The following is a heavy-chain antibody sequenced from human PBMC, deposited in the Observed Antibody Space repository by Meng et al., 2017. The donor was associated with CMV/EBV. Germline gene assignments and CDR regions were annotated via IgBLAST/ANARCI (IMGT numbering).Heavy chain of an antibody. D-gene: IGHD2-2*02. Sequence: SVKVSCKASGGTFSSYAISWVRQAPGQGLEWMGGIIPIFGTANYAQKFQGRVTITTDESTSTAYMELNSLRAEDTAVYYCARLYLPLGFDYWGQGTLVTVSS. CDR3: ARLYLPLGFDY. CDR2: IIPIFGTA. J-gene: IGHJ4*02. CDR1: GGTFSSYA. V-gene: IGHV1-69*05.